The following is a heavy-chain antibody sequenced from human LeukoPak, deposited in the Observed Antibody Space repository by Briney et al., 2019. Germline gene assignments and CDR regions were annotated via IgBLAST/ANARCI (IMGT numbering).Heavy chain of an antibody. CDR2: ISSSSSYT. J-gene: IGHJ4*02. V-gene: IGHV3-11*03. D-gene: IGHD3-10*01. CDR3: ARPREGRFGEWYFDY. Sequence: GGSLRLSCAASGFTFSDYYMSWIRQAPGKGLEWVSYISSSSSYTNYADSVKGRFTISRDNAKNSLYLQMNSLRAEDTAVYYCARPREGRFGEWYFDYWGQGTLVTVSS. CDR1: GFTFSDYY.